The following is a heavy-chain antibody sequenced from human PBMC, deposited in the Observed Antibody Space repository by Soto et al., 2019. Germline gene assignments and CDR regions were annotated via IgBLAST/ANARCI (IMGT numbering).Heavy chain of an antibody. Sequence: PSETLSLTCAVYGGSFSAYSWTWIRQPPGKGLEWIGEINHSGSTNYNPSLKSRVTLSVDTSKNQFSLKLSSVTAADTAVYYCAREGPYCSGGSCYYYYMDVWGKGTTVTVSS. CDR3: AREGPYCSGGSCYYYYMDV. V-gene: IGHV4-34*01. CDR2: INHSGST. J-gene: IGHJ6*03. CDR1: GGSFSAYS. D-gene: IGHD2-15*01.